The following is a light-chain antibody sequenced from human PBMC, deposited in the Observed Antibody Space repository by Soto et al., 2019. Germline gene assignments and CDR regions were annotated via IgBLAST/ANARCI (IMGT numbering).Light chain of an antibody. J-gene: IGKJ5*01. CDR2: GAS. V-gene: IGKV3-11*01. CDR1: QSVSSY. Sequence: EIVFTQSPATLALSPGERATLSCRASQSVSSYLAWYQQKPGQAPRLLIYGASNRAPGIPARFSGSGSGTDFTLTISSLEPEDFAVYYCQQRSNWPPDTFGQGTRLEIK. CDR3: QQRSNWPPDT.